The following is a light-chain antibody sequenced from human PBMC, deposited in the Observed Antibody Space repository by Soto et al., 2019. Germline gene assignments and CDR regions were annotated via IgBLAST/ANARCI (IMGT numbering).Light chain of an antibody. V-gene: IGKV3-20*01. CDR2: GAS. CDR3: QQYGSSFPT. CDR1: QRVSSN. Sequence: EIVLTQSPATLSVSPGERATLSCRASQRVSSNVAWYQQKPGQAPRLLLYGASARATGVPARFSGSGSGTDFTLTISRLEPEDFVVYYCQQYGSSFPTFGQGTKVDIK. J-gene: IGKJ1*01.